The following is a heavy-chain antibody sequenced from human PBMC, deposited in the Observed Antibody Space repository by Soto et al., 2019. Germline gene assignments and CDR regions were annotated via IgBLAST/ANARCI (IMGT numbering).Heavy chain of an antibody. D-gene: IGHD6-13*01. J-gene: IGHJ4*02. V-gene: IGHV3-43*01. CDR2: ISWDGGST. CDR3: AKDGAGSSSWFDY. CDR1: GFTFDDYT. Sequence: EVQLVESGGVVVQPGGSLRLSCAASGFTFDDYTIHWVRQAPGKGLEWVSLISWDGGSTYYADSVKGRFTISRDNSKNSLYLQMNSLRTEDTALYYCAKDGAGSSSWFDYWGQGTLVTVSS.